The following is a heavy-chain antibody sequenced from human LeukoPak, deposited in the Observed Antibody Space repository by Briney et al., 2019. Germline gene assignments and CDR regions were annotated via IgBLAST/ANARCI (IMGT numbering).Heavy chain of an antibody. CDR3: AREVWGLEY. J-gene: IGHJ4*02. Sequence: GDSLRLSCAASGFTFTKYWKTWVRQAPGKGLEWVGNIKQDGSDKNYMDSVKGRFTISRDNTKNSVYLQMSSLRAEDTAVYYCAREVWGLEYWGQGTLVTVSS. V-gene: IGHV3-7*01. D-gene: IGHD2-21*02. CDR2: IKQDGSDK. CDR1: GFTFTKYW.